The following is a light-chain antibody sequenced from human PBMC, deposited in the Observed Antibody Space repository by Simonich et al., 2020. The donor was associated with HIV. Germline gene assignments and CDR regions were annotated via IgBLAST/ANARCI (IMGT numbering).Light chain of an antibody. CDR3: QQYNIYPYT. CDR2: GAS. J-gene: IGKJ2*01. Sequence: EIVMTQSPATLSVSPGERTTLSFRASQSVSSNLAWDQQKPGQAPRLLIYGASTRATGIPARFSGSGSGTEFTLTISSLQPDDFATYYCQQYNIYPYTFGQRTKLEIK. CDR1: QSVSSN. V-gene: IGKV3-15*01.